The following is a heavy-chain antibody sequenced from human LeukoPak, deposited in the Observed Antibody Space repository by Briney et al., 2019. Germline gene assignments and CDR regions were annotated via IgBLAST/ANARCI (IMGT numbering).Heavy chain of an antibody. J-gene: IGHJ4*02. CDR2: ISGTGGST. CDR1: GFTVSSTY. Sequence: GGSLRLSCAVSGFTVSSTYMSWVRQAPGKGLEWVSAISGTGGSTHYADSVKGRFTISRDNSKNTLYLQMNSLRAEDTAVYYCAKAGSNWGYFDYWGQGTLVTVSS. D-gene: IGHD7-27*01. V-gene: IGHV3-23*01. CDR3: AKAGSNWGYFDY.